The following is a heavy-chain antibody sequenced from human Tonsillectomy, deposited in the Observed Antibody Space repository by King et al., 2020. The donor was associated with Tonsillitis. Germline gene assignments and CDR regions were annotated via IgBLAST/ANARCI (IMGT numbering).Heavy chain of an antibody. CDR2: IIPILGIA. V-gene: IGHV1-69*04. Sequence: QLVQSGAEVKKPGSSVKVSCKASGGTFSSYAISWVRQAPGQGLEWMGRIIPILGIANYAQKFQGRVTITADKSTSTAYMELSSLGSEDTAVYYCAREVVTGTTADYYFDYWGQGTLVTVSS. CDR1: GGTFSSYA. J-gene: IGHJ4*02. D-gene: IGHD1-7*01. CDR3: AREVVTGTTADYYFDY.